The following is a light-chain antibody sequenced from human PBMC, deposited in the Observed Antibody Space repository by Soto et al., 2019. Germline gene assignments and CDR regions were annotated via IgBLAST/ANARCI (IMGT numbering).Light chain of an antibody. CDR2: GAS. CDR3: QQYGRSPRT. Sequence: ETVLTQSPGTLSLSPGERATLSCRASQTIRSNYLAWYRQTPGQAPRLLIYGASNRATGIADRFSGSGSGANFTPILSRLGAEDFALYCWQQYGRSPRTFGQGTKVEIK. J-gene: IGKJ1*01. V-gene: IGKV3-20*01. CDR1: QTIRSNY.